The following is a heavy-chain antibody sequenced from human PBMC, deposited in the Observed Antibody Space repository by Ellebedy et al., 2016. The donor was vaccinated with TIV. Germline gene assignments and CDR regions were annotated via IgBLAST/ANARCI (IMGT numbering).Heavy chain of an antibody. J-gene: IGHJ6*03. CDR1: GGSISSSSYY. CDR2: IYYSGST. V-gene: IGHV4-39*01. CDR3: ARQDYYDSTLYYYYMDV. Sequence: SETLSLTXTVSGGSISSSSYYWGWIRQPPGKGLEWIGSIYYSGSTYYNPSLKSRVTISVDTSKNQFSLKLSSVTAADTAVYYCARQDYYDSTLYYYYMDVWGKGTTVTVSS. D-gene: IGHD3-22*01.